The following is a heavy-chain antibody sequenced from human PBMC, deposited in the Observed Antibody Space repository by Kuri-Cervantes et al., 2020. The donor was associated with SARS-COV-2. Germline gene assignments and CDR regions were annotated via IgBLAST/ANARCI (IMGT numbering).Heavy chain of an antibody. J-gene: IGHJ6*03. D-gene: IGHD2-2*02. CDR3: AREVGLVPAAILLDYYYYMDV. CDR1: GYSISSGYY. V-gene: IGHV4-38-2*02. CDR2: IYYSGST. Sequence: ESLKISCAVSGYSISSGYYWGWIRQPPGEGLEWIGSIYYSGSTYYNPSLKSRVTISVDTSKNQFSLKLSSVTAADTAVYYCAREVGLVPAAILLDYYYYMDVWGKGTTVTVSS.